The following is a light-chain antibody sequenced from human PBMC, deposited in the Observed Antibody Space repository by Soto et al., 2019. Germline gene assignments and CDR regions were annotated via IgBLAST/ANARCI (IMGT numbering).Light chain of an antibody. CDR2: EGS. CDR3: CSYARSSTWV. V-gene: IGLV2-23*01. CDR1: SSDVGSYNL. J-gene: IGLJ3*02. Sequence: QSALTQPASVSGSPGQSITISSTGTSSDVGSYNLVSWYQQHPGKAPKLLIYEGSKRPSGVSNRFSGSKSGNTASLTISGLQAEDEADYYCCSYARSSTWVFGGGTKLTVL.